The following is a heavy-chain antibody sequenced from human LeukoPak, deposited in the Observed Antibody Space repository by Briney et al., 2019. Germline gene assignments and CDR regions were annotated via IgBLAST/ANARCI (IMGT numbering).Heavy chain of an antibody. CDR1: GFTFRSYE. D-gene: IGHD3-10*01. CDR2: IDSSGSTI. CDR3: ARDRGQGFDY. Sequence: PGGSLRLSCGASGFTFRSYEMNWVRQAPGKGLEWVSCIDSSGSTIYYADSVKGRFTISRDNAKNSLYLQMNSLRAEDTAVYYCARDRGQGFDYWGQGTLVTVSS. V-gene: IGHV3-48*03. J-gene: IGHJ4*02.